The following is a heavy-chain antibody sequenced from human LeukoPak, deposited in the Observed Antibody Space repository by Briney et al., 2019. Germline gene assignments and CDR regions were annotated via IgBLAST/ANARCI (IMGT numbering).Heavy chain of an antibody. Sequence: TGGSLRLSCAASGFTFSSYAMSWVRQAPGKGLEWVSAISGSGGSTYYADSVKGRFTISRDNPKNTLYLQMNSLRAEDTAVYYCAKDSNYYGSGSNDYWGQGTLVTVSS. CDR1: GFTFSSYA. J-gene: IGHJ4*02. V-gene: IGHV3-23*01. CDR2: ISGSGGST. D-gene: IGHD3-10*01. CDR3: AKDSNYYGSGSNDY.